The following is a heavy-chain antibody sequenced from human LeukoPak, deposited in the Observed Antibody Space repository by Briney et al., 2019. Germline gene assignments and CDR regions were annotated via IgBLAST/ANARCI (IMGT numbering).Heavy chain of an antibody. Sequence: ASVKVSCKVSGYTLTELSMHWVRQAPGKGLEWMGGFDPEDGETIYAQKFQGRVTMTEDTSTDTAYMELSSLRSEDTAVYYRATVRVGGSYSGYFDYWGQGTLVTVSS. CDR2: FDPEDGET. D-gene: IGHD1-26*01. CDR1: GYTLTELS. V-gene: IGHV1-24*01. J-gene: IGHJ4*02. CDR3: ATVRVGGSYSGYFDY.